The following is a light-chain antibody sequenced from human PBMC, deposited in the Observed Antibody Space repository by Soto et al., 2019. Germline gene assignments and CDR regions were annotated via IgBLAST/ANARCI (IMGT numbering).Light chain of an antibody. J-gene: IGLJ2*01. CDR1: SGSIASNY. V-gene: IGLV6-57*04. CDR2: DDN. Sequence: FMLTQPHSVSESPGKTVTISCTRSSGSIASNYVQWYQQRPGSAPTTVIYDDNQRPSGVPDRFSGSIDSSSNSASLTISGLKTEDEADYYCQSYDSSNQVFGGGTKVTVL. CDR3: QSYDSSNQV.